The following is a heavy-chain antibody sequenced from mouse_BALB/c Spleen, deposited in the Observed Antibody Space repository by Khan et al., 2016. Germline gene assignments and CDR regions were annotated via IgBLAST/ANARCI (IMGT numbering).Heavy chain of an antibody. CDR3: ARMGGSYAMDY. Sequence: EVELVESGGDLVQPGGSRKLSCAASGFTFSGFGMHWVRQAPEKGLEWVAYISSGSTNIYYADTVKGRFTISRDNPKNTLFLQMTSLRSEYTAMYYCARMGGSYAMDYWGQGTSVTVSS. CDR2: ISSGSTNI. J-gene: IGHJ4*01. V-gene: IGHV5-17*02. CDR1: GFTFSGFG.